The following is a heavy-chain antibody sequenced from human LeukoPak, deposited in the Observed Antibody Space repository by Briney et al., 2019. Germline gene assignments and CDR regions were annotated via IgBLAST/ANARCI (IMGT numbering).Heavy chain of an antibody. CDR2: VSYDGSNK. V-gene: IGHV3-30*18. CDR1: GFTFSGYA. CDR3: AKDIYYDSSGYRGYFDY. Sequence: GGSLRLSCAASGFTFSGYAMHWVRPAPGKGLEWVAVVSYDGSNKYYVDSVKGRFTVSRDNSKNTLYLQMNSLRAEDTAVYYCAKDIYYDSSGYRGYFDYWGQGTLVTVSS. D-gene: IGHD3-22*01. J-gene: IGHJ4*02.